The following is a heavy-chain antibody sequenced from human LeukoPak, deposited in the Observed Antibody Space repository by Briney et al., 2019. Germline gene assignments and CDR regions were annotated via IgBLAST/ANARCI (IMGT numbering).Heavy chain of an antibody. V-gene: IGHV3-23*01. J-gene: IGHJ4*02. D-gene: IGHD1/OR15-1a*01. CDR3: AKRSGGGPSATRHLDY. CDR1: VFTLRSYA. Sequence: GGSLRLSCAASVFTLRSYAMTWARPAPSRGLECVSGIGGSGGTTYSADSVKGRLTVSRDNSKSTLYVQLKSLRAEATAVYFCAKRSGGGPSATRHLDYWGQGTLVTVSS. CDR2: IGGSGGTT.